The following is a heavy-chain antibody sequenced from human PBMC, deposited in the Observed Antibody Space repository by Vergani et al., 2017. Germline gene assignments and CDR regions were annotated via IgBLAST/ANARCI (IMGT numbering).Heavy chain of an antibody. D-gene: IGHD6-19*01. Sequence: QVQLQESGPGLVKPSETLSLTCAVSGYSISSGYYWGWIRQPPGKGLEWIGSIYHSGSTYYNPSLKSRVTISVDTSKNQFSLKLSSVTAADTAVYYCARRGRSSGWYGRYYFDYWGQGTLVTDSS. J-gene: IGHJ4*02. CDR1: GYSISSGYY. CDR3: ARRGRSSGWYGRYYFDY. V-gene: IGHV4-38-2*01. CDR2: IYHSGST.